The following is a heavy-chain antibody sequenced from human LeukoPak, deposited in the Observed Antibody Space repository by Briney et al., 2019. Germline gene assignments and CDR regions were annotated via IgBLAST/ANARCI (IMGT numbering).Heavy chain of an antibody. Sequence: GGSLRLSCAASGFTFSSYWMHWVRQAPGKGLVWVSRINSDGSSTSYADSVKGRFTISRDNAKNTLYLQMNSLRAEDTAVYYCARGIGVVVVPAAISHPPIGWGQGTLVTVSS. D-gene: IGHD2-2*02. J-gene: IGHJ4*02. CDR3: ARGIGVVVVPAAISHPPIG. V-gene: IGHV3-74*01. CDR1: GFTFSSYW. CDR2: INSDGSST.